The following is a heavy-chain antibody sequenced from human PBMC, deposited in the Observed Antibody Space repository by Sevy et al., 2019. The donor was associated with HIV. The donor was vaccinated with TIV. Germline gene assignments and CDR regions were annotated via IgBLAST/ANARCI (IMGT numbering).Heavy chain of an antibody. J-gene: IGHJ4*02. D-gene: IGHD6-19*01. CDR1: GFPLRKYS. CDR2: ISRNSTYI. V-gene: IGHV3-21*01. Sequence: GGSLRLSCAASGFPLRKYSMNWVRQAPGKGLEWVSLISRNSTYIYYSDSVKGRFTISRDNAENSLFLQMNSLRAEDTAVYYCVRDGSGLSWGQGTLVTVSS. CDR3: VRDGSGLS.